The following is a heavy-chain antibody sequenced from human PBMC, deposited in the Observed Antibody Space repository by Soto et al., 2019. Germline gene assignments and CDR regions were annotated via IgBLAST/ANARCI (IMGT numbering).Heavy chain of an antibody. V-gene: IGHV4-59*01. CDR1: GDSISSNY. J-gene: IGHJ4*02. CDR3: ARKNDYYDY. Sequence: SETLSLTCTVSGDSISSNYWSWIRQPPGKGLEWIGYISNSGYTNYNPSLKSRVTISVDTSKNQFSLKLSSVTAADTAVYYCARKNDYYDYWRQGTRVTVSS. CDR2: ISNSGYT.